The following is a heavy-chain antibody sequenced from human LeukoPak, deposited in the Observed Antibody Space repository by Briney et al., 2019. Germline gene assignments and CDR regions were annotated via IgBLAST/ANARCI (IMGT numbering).Heavy chain of an antibody. CDR1: GGSISSYY. Sequence: SETLSLTCTVSGGSISSYYWSWIRQPPGKGLEWIGYIYTSGSTNYNPSLKSRVTISVDTSKNQFSLKLSSVTAADTAAYYCASSESGSYSDAFDIWGQGTMVTVSS. J-gene: IGHJ3*02. V-gene: IGHV4-4*09. D-gene: IGHD1-26*01. CDR2: IYTSGST. CDR3: ASSESGSYSDAFDI.